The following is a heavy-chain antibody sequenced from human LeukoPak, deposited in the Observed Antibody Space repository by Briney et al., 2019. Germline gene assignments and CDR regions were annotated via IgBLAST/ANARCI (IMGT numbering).Heavy chain of an antibody. V-gene: IGHV1-69*04. D-gene: IGHD6-19*01. CDR3: AKDEAVAGTGSYYGMDV. CDR2: IIPILGIA. Sequence: GASVKVSCKASGGTFSSYAISWVRQAPGQGLEWMGRIIPILGIANYAQKFQGRVTITADKSTSTAYMELSSLRSEDTAVYYCAKDEAVAGTGSYYGMDVWGQGTTVTVSS. CDR1: GGTFSSYA. J-gene: IGHJ6*02.